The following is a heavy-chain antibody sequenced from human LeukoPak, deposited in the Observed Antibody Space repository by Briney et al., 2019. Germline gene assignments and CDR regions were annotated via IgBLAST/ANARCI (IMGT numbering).Heavy chain of an antibody. D-gene: IGHD1-26*01. J-gene: IGHJ4*02. CDR1: QYTFTGYY. CDR2: INPKSGGT. V-gene: IGHV1-2*02. CDR3: AIENSGSGAGDY. Sequence: ASVKVSCKASQYTFTGYYMHWVRQAPGQGLEWMGWINPKSGGTKYAQKFQGRVTMTRDTSISTAYMQLSSLRSDDTAVYYCAIENSGSGAGDYWGQGTLVTVS.